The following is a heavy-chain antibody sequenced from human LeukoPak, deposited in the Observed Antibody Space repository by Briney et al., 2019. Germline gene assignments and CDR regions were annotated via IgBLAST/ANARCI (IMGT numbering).Heavy chain of an antibody. J-gene: IGHJ4*02. CDR2: IKQDGSEK. Sequence: PGGSLRLSCAASGFTFSSYWMSWVRQAPGKGLEWVANIKQDGSEKYYVDSVKGRFTISRDNAKNSLYLQMNSLRAEDTAIYFCARDSSAWSRDYWGQGTLVTVSS. CDR1: GFTFSSYW. V-gene: IGHV3-7*03. D-gene: IGHD6-19*01. CDR3: ARDSSAWSRDY.